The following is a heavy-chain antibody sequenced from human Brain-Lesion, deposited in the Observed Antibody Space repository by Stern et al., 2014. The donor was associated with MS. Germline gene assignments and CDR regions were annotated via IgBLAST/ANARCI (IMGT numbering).Heavy chain of an antibody. V-gene: IGHV4-31*03. Sequence: VQLVESGPGLVKPSQTLSLTCTVSGGSISSGGYYWSWIRQHPGKALEWIGYIHYSGSTYYNSALKSRVTISRDTSKNQFSLNLNSVTAADTAVYYCARVGVYVQTGWFDPWGQGALVTVSS. CDR3: ARVGVYVQTGWFDP. CDR2: IHYSGST. D-gene: IGHD2-8*01. J-gene: IGHJ5*02. CDR1: GGSISSGGYY.